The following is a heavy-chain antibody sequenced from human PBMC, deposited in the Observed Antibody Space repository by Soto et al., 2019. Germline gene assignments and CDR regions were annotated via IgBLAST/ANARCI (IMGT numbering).Heavy chain of an antibody. J-gene: IGHJ6*02. V-gene: IGHV3-30*18. Sequence: PGGSLRLSCAASGFTFSSYGMHWVRQAPGKGLEWVAVISYDGSNKYYADSVKGRFTISRDNSKNTLYLQMNSLRAEDTAVYYCAKVSTRNRYYYYGMDVWGQGTTVTVS. CDR3: AKVSTRNRYYYYGMDV. CDR2: ISYDGSNK. CDR1: GFTFSSYG.